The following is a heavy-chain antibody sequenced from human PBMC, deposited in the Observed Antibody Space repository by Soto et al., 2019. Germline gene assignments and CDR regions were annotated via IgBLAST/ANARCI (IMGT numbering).Heavy chain of an antibody. J-gene: IGHJ4*02. CDR2: ISYSGTT. CDR1: GGSITSTNFY. CDR3: TRRSAFASDN. V-gene: IGHV4-39*01. D-gene: IGHD6-25*01. Sequence: SETLSLTCTVSGGSITSTNFYWGWIRQPPGKGLEWIATISYSGTTYYNPSLKSRVTISVDTSKNQFSLKLNSVTAADTAVYYCTRRSAFASDNWGQGTLLTISS.